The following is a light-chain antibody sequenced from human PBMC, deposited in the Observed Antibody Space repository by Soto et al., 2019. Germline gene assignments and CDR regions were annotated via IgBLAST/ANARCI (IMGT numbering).Light chain of an antibody. CDR1: SSDVGGYNY. V-gene: IGLV2-14*03. Sequence: HSALTQPASVSGSPGQSITIPCTGTSSDVGGYNYVSWYQQHPGKAPKLIIYDVSNRPSGVSNRFSGSKSGNTASLTISGLQAEDEADYYCSSYTSSSTYVFGTGTKAPS. CDR2: DVS. J-gene: IGLJ1*01. CDR3: SSYTSSSTYV.